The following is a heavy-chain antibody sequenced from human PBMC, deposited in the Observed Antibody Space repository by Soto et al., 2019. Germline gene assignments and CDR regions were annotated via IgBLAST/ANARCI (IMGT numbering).Heavy chain of an antibody. CDR2: IYYSGST. Sequence: PSETLSLTCTVSGGSISSGDYYWSWIRQPPGKGLEWIGYIYYSGSTYYNPSLKSRVTISVGTSKNQFSLKLSSVTAADTAVYYCARDRVTIFGVARGWFDPWGQGTLVTVSS. V-gene: IGHV4-30-4*01. CDR1: GGSISSGDYY. J-gene: IGHJ5*02. CDR3: ARDRVTIFGVARGWFDP. D-gene: IGHD3-3*01.